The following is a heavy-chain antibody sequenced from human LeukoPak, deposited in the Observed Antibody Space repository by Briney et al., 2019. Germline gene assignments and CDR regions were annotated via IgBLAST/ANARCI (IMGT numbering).Heavy chain of an antibody. CDR1: GGSISNYY. Sequence: SETLSLTCTVSGGSISNYYWGWIRQPPGKGLEWIGSIYYSGSTYYNPSLKSRVTISVDTSKNQFSLKLSSVTAADTAVYYCARSGRTWWFDPWGQGTLVTVSS. CDR2: IYYSGST. V-gene: IGHV4-39*01. D-gene: IGHD1-26*01. CDR3: ARSGRTWWFDP. J-gene: IGHJ5*02.